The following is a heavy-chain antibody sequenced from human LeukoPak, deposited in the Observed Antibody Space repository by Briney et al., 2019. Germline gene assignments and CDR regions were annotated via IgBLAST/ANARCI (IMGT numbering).Heavy chain of an antibody. CDR3: ARAVRLGGESYYFDS. V-gene: IGHV1-8*02. D-gene: IGHD3-16*01. CDR1: GYTFTSYG. CDR2: MNPNSANT. Sequence: ASVKVSCKASGYTFTSYGISWVRQAPGQGLEWMGWMNPNSANTGYAQKFQGRVTMTRNTSITTAYMELSSLRSEDSAVYYCARAVRLGGESYYFDSWGQGALVTVSS. J-gene: IGHJ4*02.